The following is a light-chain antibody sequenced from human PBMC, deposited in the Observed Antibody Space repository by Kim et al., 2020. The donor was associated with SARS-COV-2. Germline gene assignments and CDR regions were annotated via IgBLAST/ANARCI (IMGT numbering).Light chain of an antibody. CDR3: QQSYTSPRT. CDR2: AAS. V-gene: IGKV1-39*01. Sequence: SATVRDRVTITCRPSQNIANYLNWYQQKPGKDPKLLIYAASSLQSGVPSRFGGSGSGTDFTLTISNLRPEDFATYYCQQSYTSPRTFGQGTKLEI. J-gene: IGKJ2*01. CDR1: QNIANY.